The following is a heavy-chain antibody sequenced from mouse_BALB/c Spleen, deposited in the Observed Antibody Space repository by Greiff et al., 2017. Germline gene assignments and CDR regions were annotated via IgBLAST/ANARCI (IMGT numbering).Heavy chain of an antibody. Sequence: VKLQESGPGLVAPSQSLSITCTVSGFSLTSYGVHWVRQPPGKGLEWLGVIWAGGSTNYNSALMSRLSISKDNSKSQVFLKMNSLQTDDTAMYYCAREYDGYSAWFAYWGQGTLVTVSA. CDR1: GFSLTSYG. D-gene: IGHD2-3*01. CDR2: IWAGGST. CDR3: AREYDGYSAWFAY. J-gene: IGHJ3*01. V-gene: IGHV2-9*02.